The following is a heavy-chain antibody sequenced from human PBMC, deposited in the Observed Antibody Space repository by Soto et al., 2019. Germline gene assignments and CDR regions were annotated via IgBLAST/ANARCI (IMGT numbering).Heavy chain of an antibody. CDR3: ATLGHYDFWSGFRKGNWFDP. CDR1: GGSFIGYY. V-gene: IGHV4-34*01. Sequence: QVQLQQWGAGLLKPSETVSLTCAVYGGSFIGYYGTWIRQPPGKGLEWIGEINHSGSTNYNPSLKSRVTISAETSKNGFSLRLSSVTAADTAVYYCATLGHYDFWSGFRKGNWFDPWGQGPLVTFSS. CDR2: INHSGST. J-gene: IGHJ5*02. D-gene: IGHD3-3*01.